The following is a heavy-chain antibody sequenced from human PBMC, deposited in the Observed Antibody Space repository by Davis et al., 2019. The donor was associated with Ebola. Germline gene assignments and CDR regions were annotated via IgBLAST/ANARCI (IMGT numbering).Heavy chain of an antibody. CDR1: GGSISSGDYY. D-gene: IGHD2-2*01. Sequence: LRLSCTVSGGSISSGDYYWSWVRQPPGKGLEWIGYIYYSGSTYYNPSLKSRVTISVDTSKNQFSLKLSSVTAADTAVYYCARGGEYQLLSYYYYGMDVWGQGTTVTVSS. CDR2: IYYSGST. V-gene: IGHV4-30-4*01. CDR3: ARGGEYQLLSYYYYGMDV. J-gene: IGHJ6*02.